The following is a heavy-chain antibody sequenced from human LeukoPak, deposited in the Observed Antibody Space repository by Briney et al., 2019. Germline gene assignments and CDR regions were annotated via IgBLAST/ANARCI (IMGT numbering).Heavy chain of an antibody. CDR1: GFSVGSSY. V-gene: IGHV3-53*04. J-gene: IGHJ4*02. Sequence: GESLRLSCAASGFSVGSSYMNWIRQAPGKGLEWVSLVSGGGDTFYADSVKGRFTTSRHSSKNTLYLEMDSLKPEDTAVYFCARDSRDGYYYVGTDSWGQGTLVTVSS. CDR3: ARDSRDGYYYVGTDS. D-gene: IGHD5-24*01. CDR2: VSGGGDT.